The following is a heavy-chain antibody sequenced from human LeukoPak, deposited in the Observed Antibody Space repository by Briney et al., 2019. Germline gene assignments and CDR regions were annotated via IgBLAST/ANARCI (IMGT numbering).Heavy chain of an antibody. J-gene: IGHJ4*02. CDR3: AKAPSSGWNFFDY. CDR2: ISGSGANT. Sequence: GGSLRLSCAASGFTFSTYAMSWVRQAPGKGLEWVSTISGSGANTYYADSVRGRFTISRDNSKNTLYLHMNSLRAEDTAVYYCAKAPSSGWNFFDYWGQGTLVTVSS. V-gene: IGHV3-23*01. CDR1: GFTFSTYA. D-gene: IGHD6-19*01.